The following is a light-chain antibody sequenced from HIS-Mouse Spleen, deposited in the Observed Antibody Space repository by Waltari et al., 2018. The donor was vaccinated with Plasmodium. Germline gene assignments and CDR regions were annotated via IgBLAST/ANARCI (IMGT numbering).Light chain of an antibody. V-gene: IGLV3-25*03. J-gene: IGLJ1*01. CDR3: QSADSSGTYV. Sequence: SYELTQPPSVSVSPGQTARHTCAGDALPKQYASWSQQKRGQAPVLVIYKDSARPSGIPERFSGSSSGTTVTLTISGVQAEDEADYYCQSADSSGTYVFGTGTKVTVL. CDR1: ALPKQY. CDR2: KDS.